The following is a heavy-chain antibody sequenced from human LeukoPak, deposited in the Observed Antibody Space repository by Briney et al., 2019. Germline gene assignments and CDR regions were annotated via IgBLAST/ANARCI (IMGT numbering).Heavy chain of an antibody. J-gene: IGHJ6*03. V-gene: IGHV4-59*01. Sequence: SETLSLTCTVSGGSISSYYWSWIRQPPAKGLEWIGYIYYSGSTNYNPSLKSRVTISVDTSKNQFSLKLSSVTAEDTAVYYCARGTSGIAARGYYYYYMDVWGKGTTVTVSS. D-gene: IGHD6-6*01. CDR1: GGSISSYY. CDR3: ARGTSGIAARGYYYYYMDV. CDR2: IYYSGST.